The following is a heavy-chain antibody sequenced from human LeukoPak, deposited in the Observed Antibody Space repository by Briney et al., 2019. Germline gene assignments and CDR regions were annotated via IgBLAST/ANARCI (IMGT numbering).Heavy chain of an antibody. CDR1: GGSFSGYY. D-gene: IGHD2-2*01. J-gene: IGHJ5*02. CDR2: INHSGST. V-gene: IGHV4-34*01. CDR3: ARSSAVPAAPPRGWFDP. Sequence: SETLSLTCAVYGGSFSGYYWSWIRQPPGKGLEWIGEINHSGSTNYNPSLKSRVTISVDTSKNQFSLKLSSVTAADTAVYYCARSSAVPAAPPRGWFDPWGQGTLVTVSS.